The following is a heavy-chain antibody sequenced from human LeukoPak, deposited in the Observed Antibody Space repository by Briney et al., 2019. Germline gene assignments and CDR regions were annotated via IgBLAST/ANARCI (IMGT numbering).Heavy chain of an antibody. CDR2: IKQDGSEK. J-gene: IGHJ4*02. D-gene: IGHD4-17*01. V-gene: IGHV3-7*01. CDR1: GFTFSSYW. Sequence: GGTLRLSCAASGFTFSSYWMSWVRQAPGKGLEWVANIKQDGSEKYYVDSVKGRFTISRDNAKNSLYLQMNSLRAEDTAVYYCARDLSPNDDYGDYGGFGRFLSYYFDYWGQGTLVTVSS. CDR3: ARDLSPNDDYGDYGGFGRFLSYYFDY.